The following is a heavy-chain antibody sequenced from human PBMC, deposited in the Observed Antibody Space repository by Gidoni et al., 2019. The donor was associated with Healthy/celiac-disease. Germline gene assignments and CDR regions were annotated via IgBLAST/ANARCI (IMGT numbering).Heavy chain of an antibody. J-gene: IGHJ6*03. CDR2: VSYDGSNK. V-gene: IGHV3-30*18. CDR1: GFTFSSYG. CDR3: AKDAYSSAWYGAYYYYYYYMDV. D-gene: IGHD6-19*01. Sequence: QVQLVESGGGVVQPGRSLRLSCAASGFTFSSYGIYLVRQAPGKGLEGVAIVSYDGSNKCYADSGKGRFTISRDNSKNTLYLQMNSLRAEDTAVYYCAKDAYSSAWYGAYYYYYYYMDVWGKGTTVTVSS.